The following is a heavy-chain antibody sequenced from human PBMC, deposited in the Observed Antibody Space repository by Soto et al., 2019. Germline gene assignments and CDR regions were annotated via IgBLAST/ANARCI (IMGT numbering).Heavy chain of an antibody. V-gene: IGHV1-18*01. J-gene: IGHJ6*02. CDR2: ISAYNGNT. CDR3: ASLSLYDYYYYGMDV. Sequence: QVQLVQSGAEVKKPGASVKVSCKASGYTFTSYGINWVRQAPGQGLEWMGWISAYNGNTNYAQKLQGRVTMTTDTSTSTAYMELRSLRSDDTAVYYCASLSLYDYYYYGMDVWGQGTTVTVSS. CDR1: GYTFTSYG. D-gene: IGHD3-16*01.